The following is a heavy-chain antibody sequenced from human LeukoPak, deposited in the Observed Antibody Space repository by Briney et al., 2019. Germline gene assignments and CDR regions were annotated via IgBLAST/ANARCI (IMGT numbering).Heavy chain of an antibody. CDR3: ARTLGGGYSSGWFDY. D-gene: IGHD6-19*01. CDR2: INPSGGST. J-gene: IGHJ4*02. V-gene: IGHV1-46*01. Sequence: SSVEVSCKASGYTFTSYYMHWVRQAPGQGLEWMGIINPSGGSTSYAQKFQGRVTMTRDTSTSTVYMELSSLRSEDTAVYYCARTLGGGYSSGWFDYWGQGTLVTVSS. CDR1: GYTFTSYY.